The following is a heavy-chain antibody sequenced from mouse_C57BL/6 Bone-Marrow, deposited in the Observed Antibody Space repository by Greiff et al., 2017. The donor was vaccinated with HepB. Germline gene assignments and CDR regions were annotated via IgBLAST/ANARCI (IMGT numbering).Heavy chain of an antibody. V-gene: IGHV1-47*01. CDR1: GYTFTTYP. Sequence: VQLQQSGAELVKPGASVKMSCKASGYTFTTYPIEWMKQNHGKSLEWIGNFHPYNDDTKYNEKFKGKATLTVEKSSSTVYLELSRLTSDDSAVYYCARRDSNYLAGFAYWGQGTLVTVSA. CDR3: ARRDSNYLAGFAY. D-gene: IGHD2-5*01. J-gene: IGHJ3*01. CDR2: FHPYNDDT.